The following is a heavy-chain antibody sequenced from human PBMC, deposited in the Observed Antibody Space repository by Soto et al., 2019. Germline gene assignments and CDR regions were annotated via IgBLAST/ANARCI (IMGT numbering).Heavy chain of an antibody. CDR3: ARGSYYDILTGYSPGDI. CDR1: GFTFSSYW. J-gene: IGHJ3*02. Sequence: GGSLRLSCAASGFTFSSYWMHWVRQAPGKGLVWVSRINSDGSSTSYADSVKGRFTISRDNAKNTLYLQMNSLRAEDTAVYYCARGSYYDILTGYSPGDIWGQGTMVTVSS. V-gene: IGHV3-74*01. D-gene: IGHD3-9*01. CDR2: INSDGSST.